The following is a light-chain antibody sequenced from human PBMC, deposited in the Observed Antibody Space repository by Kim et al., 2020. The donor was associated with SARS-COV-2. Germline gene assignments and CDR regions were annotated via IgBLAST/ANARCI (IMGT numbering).Light chain of an antibody. J-gene: IGLJ2*01. CDR3: QVWDNSIVV. CDR1: NIGSKK. Sequence: VALGQTARITCDANNIGSKKVHWYQQQPGQAPVVVIYRDTNRPSGIPERFSGSNSGNTATLTISRAQAGDEADYYCQVWDNSIVVFGGGTQLTVL. V-gene: IGLV3-9*01. CDR2: RDT.